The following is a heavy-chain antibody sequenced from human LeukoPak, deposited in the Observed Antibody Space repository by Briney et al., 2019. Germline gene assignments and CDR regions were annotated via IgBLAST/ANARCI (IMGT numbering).Heavy chain of an antibody. Sequence: PSQTLSLTCTVSGGSINSDDYYWSWIGQHPGKGLEWIGYIYYSGSTYYNPSLKSRVTISVDTSKNQFSLKLSSVTAADTAVYYCARTSYYYDSSGRFDPWGQGTLVTVSS. V-gene: IGHV4-31*03. CDR1: GGSINSDDYY. CDR3: ARTSYYYDSSGRFDP. J-gene: IGHJ5*02. D-gene: IGHD3-22*01. CDR2: IYYSGST.